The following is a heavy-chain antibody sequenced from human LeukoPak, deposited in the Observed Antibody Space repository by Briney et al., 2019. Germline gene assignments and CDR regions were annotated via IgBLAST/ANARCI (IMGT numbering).Heavy chain of an antibody. CDR1: GYTLTELS. Sequence: ASVQVSCKVAGYTLTELSMHWVRQAPGKWLEWMGGFDPEDGETIYAQKFQGRVTMTEDTSTDTAYMELSSLRSEDTAVYYCATGPDYYYHMDVWGKGTTVTVSS. CDR2: FDPEDGET. V-gene: IGHV1-24*01. CDR3: ATGPDYYYHMDV. J-gene: IGHJ6*03.